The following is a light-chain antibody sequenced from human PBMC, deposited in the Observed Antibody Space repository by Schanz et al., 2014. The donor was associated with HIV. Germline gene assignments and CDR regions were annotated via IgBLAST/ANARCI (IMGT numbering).Light chain of an antibody. J-gene: IGLJ2*01. CDR3: LLSYTRSRPGV. CDR1: NGAVTSGHF. CDR2: NTN. V-gene: IGLV7-46*01. Sequence: QTVVTQEPSVTVSPGGTVTLTCDSSNGAVTSGHFPYWFQQKPGHAPRTLIFNTNKKHSWTPARFSGSLFGGKAALTLSGAQPEDEAEYYCLLSYTRSRPGVFGGGTKLTVL.